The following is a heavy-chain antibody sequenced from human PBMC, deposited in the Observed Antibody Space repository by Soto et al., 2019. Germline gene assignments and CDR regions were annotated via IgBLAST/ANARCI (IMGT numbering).Heavy chain of an antibody. CDR1: GGTFSSYA. Sequence: QVQLVQSGAEVKKPGSSVKVSCKASGGTFSSYAISWVRQAPGQGLEWMGGIIPIFGTANYAQKFQGRVTITADKSTSTAYMELSSLRSEDTAMYYCAIYALVVVVAANHYYYGMDVWDQGTTVTVSS. CDR3: AIYALVVVVAANHYYYGMDV. D-gene: IGHD2-15*01. CDR2: IIPIFGTA. V-gene: IGHV1-69*06. J-gene: IGHJ6*02.